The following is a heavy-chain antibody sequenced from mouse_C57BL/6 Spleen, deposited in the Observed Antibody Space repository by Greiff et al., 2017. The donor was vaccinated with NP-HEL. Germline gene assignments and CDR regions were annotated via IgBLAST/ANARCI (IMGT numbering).Heavy chain of an antibody. V-gene: IGHV1-42*01. CDR2: INPSTGGT. CDR3: ARYYYGSDWYFDV. CDR1: GYSFTGYY. Sequence: LVKPGASVKISCKASGYSFTGYYMNWVKQSPEKSLEWIGEINPSTGGTTYNQKFKAKATLTVDKSSSTAYMQLKSLTSEDSAVYYCARYYYGSDWYFDVWGTGTTVTVSS. D-gene: IGHD1-1*01. J-gene: IGHJ1*03.